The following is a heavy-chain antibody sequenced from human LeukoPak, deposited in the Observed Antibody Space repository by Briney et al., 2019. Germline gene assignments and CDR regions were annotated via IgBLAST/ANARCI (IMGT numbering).Heavy chain of an antibody. CDR3: AREEFRGTYNG. V-gene: IGHV4-61*02. J-gene: IGHJ4*02. CDR1: GGSISSGSYY. D-gene: IGHD1-14*01. CDR2: IYTSGST. Sequence: SETLSLNCTVSGGSISSGSYYWSWIRQPAGKGLEWIGRIYTSGSTNYNPSLKSRVTISVDTSKNQFSLKLSSVTAADTAVYYCAREEFRGTYNGWGQGTLVTVSS.